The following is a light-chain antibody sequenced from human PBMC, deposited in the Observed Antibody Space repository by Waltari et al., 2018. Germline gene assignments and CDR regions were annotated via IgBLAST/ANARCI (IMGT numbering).Light chain of an antibody. CDR2: HAS. V-gene: IGKV1-12*01. Sequence: DIRMTHSPSSVSASVGARVTITCRASQDIRTWLAWYQQKPGKAPRLLIYHASGLQSGVPSRFSGSGSGTDFTLTISSLQPEDFATYSCQQSGTFPPTFGPGTKVEI. CDR1: QDIRTW. CDR3: QQSGTFPPT. J-gene: IGKJ1*01.